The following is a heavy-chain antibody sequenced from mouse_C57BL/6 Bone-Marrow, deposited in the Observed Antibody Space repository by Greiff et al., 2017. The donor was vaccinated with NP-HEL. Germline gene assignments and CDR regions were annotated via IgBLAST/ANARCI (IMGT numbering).Heavy chain of an antibody. CDR3: ARGGFITTVVAPYYAMDY. CDR2: INPSNGGT. J-gene: IGHJ4*01. V-gene: IGHV1-53*01. CDR1: GYTFTSYW. Sequence: QVQLKQPGTKLVKPGASVKLSCKASGYTFTSYWMHWVKQRPGQGLEWIGNINPSNGGTNYNEKFKSKATLTVDKSSSTAYMQLSSLTSEDSAVYYCARGGFITTVVAPYYAMDYWGQGTSVTVSS. D-gene: IGHD1-1*01.